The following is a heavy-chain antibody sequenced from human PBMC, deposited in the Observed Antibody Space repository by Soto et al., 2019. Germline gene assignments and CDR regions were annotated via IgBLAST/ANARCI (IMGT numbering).Heavy chain of an antibody. CDR1: GASVSSFSFY. CDR3: ARDLGSGYYFDY. D-gene: IGHD3-22*01. CDR2: IYHTGNT. Sequence: SETLSLTCDVSGASVSSFSFYYHWIRQAPGKGLEWIGYIYHTGNTNYSPSLRSRITISSDTSKNQFSLKLSSVTAADTAVYYCARDLGSGYYFDYWCQGTLVTVSS. V-gene: IGHV4-61*01. J-gene: IGHJ4*02.